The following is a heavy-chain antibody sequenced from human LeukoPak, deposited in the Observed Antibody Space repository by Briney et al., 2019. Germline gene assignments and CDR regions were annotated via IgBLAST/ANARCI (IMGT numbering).Heavy chain of an antibody. D-gene: IGHD6-13*01. CDR1: GYTFTGYF. CDR2: INPNSGGT. CDR3: ARPRAAAGTTSTFDI. V-gene: IGHV1-2*02. Sequence: ASVKVSCKTSGYTFTGYFMHWVRQAPGQGLEWMGWINPNSGGTNYAQKFQGRVTMTRDTSISTTYMELSGLRSDDTAVYYYARPRAAAGTTSTFDIWGQGTLVTVSS. J-gene: IGHJ3*02.